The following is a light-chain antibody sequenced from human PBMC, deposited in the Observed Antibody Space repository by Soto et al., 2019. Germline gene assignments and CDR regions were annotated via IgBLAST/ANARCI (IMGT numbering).Light chain of an antibody. J-gene: IGKJ1*01. Sequence: DVVMTQSPDSLAVCLSEKATINCKSSQSILHSPTHNNYLAWYQKKPGQPPKLLIYWASSRESGVPDRFSGSGSGTDFTLTINSLQAEDAAVYYCHQYFSLPRTFGQGTKVEIK. V-gene: IGKV4-1*01. CDR1: QSILHSPTHNNY. CDR3: HQYFSLPRT. CDR2: WAS.